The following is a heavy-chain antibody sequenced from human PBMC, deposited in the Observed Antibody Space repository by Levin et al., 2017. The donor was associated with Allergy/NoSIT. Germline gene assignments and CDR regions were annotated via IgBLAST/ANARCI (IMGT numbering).Heavy chain of an antibody. CDR2: ILGNGGAT. CDR3: SSGYSSGWYPGGVDY. J-gene: IGHJ4*02. CDR1: GFTFSTYT. V-gene: IGHV3-23*01. D-gene: IGHD6-19*01. Sequence: GGSLRLSCAASGFTFSTYTMSWVRQAPGKGLEWVSGILGNGGATYYADSVRGRFAISRDNSKNTLYLQMNSLRAEDTAVYYCSSGYSSGWYPGGVDYWGQGSLVTVSS.